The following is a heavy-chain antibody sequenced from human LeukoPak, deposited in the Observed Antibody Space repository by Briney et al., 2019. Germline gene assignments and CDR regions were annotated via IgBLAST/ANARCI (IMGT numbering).Heavy chain of an antibody. CDR3: AKAPWLTSEYFEH. CDR1: GFTFSSYA. D-gene: IGHD6-19*01. J-gene: IGHJ1*01. Sequence: AGGSLGLSCAASGFTFSSYAMSWVRQAPGKGLEWVSAISGSGGSTYYADSVKGRFTISRDNSKNTLYLQMNSLRAEDTAVYYCAKAPWLTSEYFEHWGQGTLVTVSS. V-gene: IGHV3-23*01. CDR2: ISGSGGST.